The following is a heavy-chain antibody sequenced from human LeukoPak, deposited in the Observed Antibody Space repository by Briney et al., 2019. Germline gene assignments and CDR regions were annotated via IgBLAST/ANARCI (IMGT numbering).Heavy chain of an antibody. CDR3: ARDRIAAAWRRTNWFDP. CDR2: IYYSGST. J-gene: IGHJ5*02. D-gene: IGHD6-13*01. Sequence: SETLSLTCTVSGGSISSYYWGWIRQPPGKGLEWIGSIYYSGSTYYNPSLKSRVTISVDTSKNQFSLKLSSVTAADTAVYYCARDRIAAAWRRTNWFDPWGQGTLVTVSS. CDR1: GGSISSYY. V-gene: IGHV4-39*07.